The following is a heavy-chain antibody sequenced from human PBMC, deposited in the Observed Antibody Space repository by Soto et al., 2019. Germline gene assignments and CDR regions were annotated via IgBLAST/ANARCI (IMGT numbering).Heavy chain of an antibody. CDR1: GGSISYEYYH. J-gene: IGHJ6*02. CDR3: AREDEGGDREYYGLDV. CDR2: IHYSGSI. Sequence: LSLTCTVSGGSISYEYYHWTWIRQSPGKGLEWIGYIHYSGSIIYNPSFKSRVTISVDTSKNQFSLQLSSVTAADTAVYFGAREDEGGDREYYGLDVWGQGTTVT. V-gene: IGHV4-30-4*08. D-gene: IGHD3-16*01.